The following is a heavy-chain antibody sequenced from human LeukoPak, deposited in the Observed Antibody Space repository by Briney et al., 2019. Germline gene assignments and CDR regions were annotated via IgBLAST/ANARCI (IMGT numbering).Heavy chain of an antibody. D-gene: IGHD3-22*01. CDR2: ISNDNNYI. CDR3: ARRNHYESKESDY. V-gene: IGHV3-21*01. CDR1: GFTFSSYT. Sequence: GGSLRLSCAASGFTFSSYTMNWVRQAPGKGLEWVSSISNDNNYIYYVPSVKGRFTISRDNSKNTLYLEMNSLRAEDKAVYYCARRNHYESKESDYWGQGTLVTVSS. J-gene: IGHJ4*02.